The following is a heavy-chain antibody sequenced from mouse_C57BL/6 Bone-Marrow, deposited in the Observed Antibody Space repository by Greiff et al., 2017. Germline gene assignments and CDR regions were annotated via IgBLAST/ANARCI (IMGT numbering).Heavy chain of an antibody. CDR2: IHPNSGST. D-gene: IGHD1-1*01. V-gene: IGHV1-64*01. CDR3: ARTSYSNDSSLYYYAMDD. J-gene: IGHJ4*01. CDR1: GYTFTSYW. Sequence: QVQLQQPGAELVKPGVSVKLSCKASGYTFTSYWMHWVKQRPGQGLEWIGMIHPNSGSTNYNEKFKSKATLTVDKSSSTAYMQLSSLSSEDSAVYYCARTSYSNDSSLYYYAMDDWGQGTSVTVSS.